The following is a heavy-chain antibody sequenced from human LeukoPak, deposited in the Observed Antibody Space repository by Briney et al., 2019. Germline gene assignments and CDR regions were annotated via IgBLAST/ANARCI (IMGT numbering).Heavy chain of an antibody. CDR1: GFTFSNYA. CDR2: IGTIPGVT. Sequence: GGTLRLSCAASGFTFSNYAMSWVRQAPGKGLEWVSVIGTIPGVTYYTESVKGRFTISRDNSKNTVYLQMNNLRADDTALYFCAKAADTNYFRYGDYWGQGALVTVSS. CDR3: AKAADTNYFRYGDY. V-gene: IGHV3-23*01. J-gene: IGHJ4*02. D-gene: IGHD1-7*01.